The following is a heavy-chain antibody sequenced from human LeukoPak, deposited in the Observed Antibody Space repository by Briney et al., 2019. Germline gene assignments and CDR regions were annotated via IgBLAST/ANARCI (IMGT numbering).Heavy chain of an antibody. CDR3: AGGSRTMYYFDY. CDR2: IYYIGST. Sequence: SETLSLTCTVSGVSISSYYWSWIRQPPGKGLEWIGYIYYIGSTNYNPSLKSRVTISVDTSKNQFSLKLSSVTAADTAVYCCAGGSRTMYYFDYWGQGTLVTVSS. CDR1: GVSISSYY. D-gene: IGHD1/OR15-1a*01. J-gene: IGHJ4*02. V-gene: IGHV4-59*01.